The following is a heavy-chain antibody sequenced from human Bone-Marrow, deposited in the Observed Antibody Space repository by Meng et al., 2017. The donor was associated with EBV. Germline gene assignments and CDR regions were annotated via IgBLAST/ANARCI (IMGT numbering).Heavy chain of an antibody. J-gene: IGHJ1*01. CDR2: ISTYNAHT. CDR3: ALTSGYSSSWRAGNSYFQH. D-gene: IGHD6-13*01. Sequence: VRLASSGMGLNKPWAEGKVLCKAIGYTVTRDGIRWVRQAPGQGLEWMGWISTYNAHTNSAQKLQGTVTMTTETSTRNDYLELRGLRSDDTAVYYCALTSGYSSSWRAGNSYFQHWGQGTLVTVSS. V-gene: IGHV1-18*01. CDR1: GYTVTRDG.